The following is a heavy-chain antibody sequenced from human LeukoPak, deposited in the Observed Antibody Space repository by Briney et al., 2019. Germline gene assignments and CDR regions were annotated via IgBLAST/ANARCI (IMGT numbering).Heavy chain of an antibody. Sequence: SQTLSLTCAISGVSVSSNTDVWNWLRQSPSRGLEWLGRTYYRSKWYTEYAVSVRSRITINPDTSKNQFSLQLNSVTPEDTAVYYCTRLTGADVFDIWGQGTMVTVSS. D-gene: IGHD2-21*02. CDR2: TYYRSKWYT. J-gene: IGHJ3*02. V-gene: IGHV6-1*01. CDR1: GVSVSSNTDV. CDR3: TRLTGADVFDI.